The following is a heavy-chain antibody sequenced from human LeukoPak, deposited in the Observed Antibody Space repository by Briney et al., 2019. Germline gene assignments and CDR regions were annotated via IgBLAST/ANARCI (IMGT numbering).Heavy chain of an antibody. CDR2: IIPIFGTA. Sequence: ASVKVSCKASGGTFSSYAISWVRQAPGQGLEWMGGIIPIFGTANYAQKFQGRVTMTTDTSTSTAYMELRSLRSDDTAVYYCARDVGSSYFDYWGQGTLVTVSS. D-gene: IGHD1-26*01. V-gene: IGHV1-69*05. CDR3: ARDVGSSYFDY. CDR1: GGTFSSYA. J-gene: IGHJ4*02.